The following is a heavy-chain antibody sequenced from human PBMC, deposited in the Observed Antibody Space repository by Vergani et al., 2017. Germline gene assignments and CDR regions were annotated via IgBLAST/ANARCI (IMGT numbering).Heavy chain of an antibody. CDR1: GFTFSSYA. CDR3: ASFGDPLYPYAYYFDY. J-gene: IGHJ4*02. V-gene: IGHV3-23*01. CDR2: ISGSGGST. Sequence: EVQLLESGGGLVQPGGSLRLSCAASGFTFSSYAMSWVRQAPGKGLEWVSAISGSGGSTYYADSVKGRFTISRDNSKNTLYLQMNSLRAEDTAVYYCASFGDPLYPYAYYFDYWGQGTLVTVSS. D-gene: IGHD3-16*02.